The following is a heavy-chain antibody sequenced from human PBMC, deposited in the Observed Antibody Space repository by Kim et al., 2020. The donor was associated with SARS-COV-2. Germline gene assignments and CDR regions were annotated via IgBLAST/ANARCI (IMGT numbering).Heavy chain of an antibody. J-gene: IGHJ4*02. CDR3: AREGRYFDWLTSF. CDR2: ISSSGSTI. V-gene: IGHV3-48*03. Sequence: GGSLRLSCAASGFTFSSYEMNWVRQAPGKGLEWVSYISSSGSTIYYADSVKGRFTISRDNAKNSLYLQMNSLRAEDTAVYYCAREGRYFDWLTSFWGQGTLVTVSS. D-gene: IGHD3-9*01. CDR1: GFTFSSYE.